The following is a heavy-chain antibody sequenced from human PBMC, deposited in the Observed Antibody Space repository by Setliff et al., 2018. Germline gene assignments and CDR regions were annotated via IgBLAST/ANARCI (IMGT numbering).Heavy chain of an antibody. D-gene: IGHD3-3*01. Sequence: GGSLRLSCAASGFTFSSYAMSWVRQAPGKGLEWVSAISGSGGYTNYADSVKGRFTISRDNSKNTLYLQMNSLRAEDTAVYYCARGYRGYYNFWSGSQGANWFDPWGQGTLVTVSS. CDR2: ISGSGGYT. CDR3: ARGYRGYYNFWSGSQGANWFDP. J-gene: IGHJ5*02. CDR1: GFTFSSYA. V-gene: IGHV3-23*01.